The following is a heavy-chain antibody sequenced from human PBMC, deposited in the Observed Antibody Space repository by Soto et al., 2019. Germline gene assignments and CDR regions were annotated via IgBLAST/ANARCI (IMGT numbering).Heavy chain of an antibody. Sequence: QVQRQVSGPGLVKPSATLSLTCTVSDGSISSYYWSWIRQPPGKGLDWLGYPFYTGSTNHNPSLKSRVTISLDMSTNQFSLRLSSVTAADTATYYCAKSRDGYNLNAIDDWGQGFLVTVSS. CDR2: PFYTGST. CDR3: AKSRDGYNLNAIDD. J-gene: IGHJ4*02. D-gene: IGHD5-12*01. CDR1: DGSISSYY. V-gene: IGHV4-59*01.